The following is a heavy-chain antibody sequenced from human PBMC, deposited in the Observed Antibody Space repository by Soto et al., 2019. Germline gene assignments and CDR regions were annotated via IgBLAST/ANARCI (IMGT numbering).Heavy chain of an antibody. D-gene: IGHD3-10*01. J-gene: IGHJ4*02. CDR2: IYWDDDK. Sequence: QITLKESGPTLVKPTQTLTLTCTFSGFSLRSSGVGVGWIRQPPGKALEWLALIYWDDDKPYSPSLKSRLTITKDTSKNQVVLTMTNMDPVDTGTYYFVHNGGSGSYLDYWGQGTLVTVSS. CDR3: VHNGGSGSYLDY. CDR1: GFSLRSSGVG. V-gene: IGHV2-5*02.